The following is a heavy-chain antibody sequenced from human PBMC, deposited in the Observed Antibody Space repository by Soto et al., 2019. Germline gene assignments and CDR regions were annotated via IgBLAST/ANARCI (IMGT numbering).Heavy chain of an antibody. CDR2: FDPEDGET. Sequence: ASVKVSCKVSGYTLTELSMHWVRQAPGKGLEWMGGFDPEDGETIYAQKFQGRVTMTEDTSTDTAYMELSSLRSEDTAVYFCVRDPNGIIDFDFWGQGTQVTVSS. CDR3: VRDPNGIIDFDF. D-gene: IGHD2-8*01. J-gene: IGHJ4*02. CDR1: GYTLTELS. V-gene: IGHV1-24*01.